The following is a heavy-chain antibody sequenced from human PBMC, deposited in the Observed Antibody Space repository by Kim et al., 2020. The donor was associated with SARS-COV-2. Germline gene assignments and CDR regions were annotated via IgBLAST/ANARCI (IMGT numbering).Heavy chain of an antibody. CDR3: AKDSGTTRSYYYGMDV. V-gene: IGHV3-30*18. CDR1: GFTFSSYG. J-gene: IGHJ6*02. Sequence: GGSLRLSCAASGFTFSSYGMHWVRQAPGKGLEWVAGIAYDGSKKYYADSVKGRFTISRDNAKNTLYLQMNSLRAEDTAVYYCAKDSGTTRSYYYGMDVWGQGTTVTVSS. CDR2: IAYDGSKK. D-gene: IGHD1-1*01.